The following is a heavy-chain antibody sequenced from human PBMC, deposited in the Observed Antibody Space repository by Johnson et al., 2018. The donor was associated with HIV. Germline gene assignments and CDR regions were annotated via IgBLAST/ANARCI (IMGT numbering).Heavy chain of an antibody. Sequence: VQLVESGGGLVQPGWSLRLSCAVSGFIFSSYWMSWVRQAPGKGLEWVANIKQDGSETYYGDSVRGRFTISRDNSKKTLYLEINSLRTEDTAIYFCAKETRDSRSAFDVWGQGTMVTVSS. CDR1: GFIFSSYW. CDR2: IKQDGSET. V-gene: IGHV3-7*04. D-gene: IGHD3-22*01. J-gene: IGHJ3*01. CDR3: AKETRDSRSAFDV.